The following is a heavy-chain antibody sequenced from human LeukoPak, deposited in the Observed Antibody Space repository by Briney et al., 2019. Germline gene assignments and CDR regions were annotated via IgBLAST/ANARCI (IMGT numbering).Heavy chain of an antibody. J-gene: IGHJ4*02. CDR1: GFTFSSYA. Sequence: PGRSLRLSCAASGFTFSSYAMHWVRQAPGKGLEWVAVISYDGSNKYYADSVKGRFTISRDNSKNTLYLQMNSLRAEDTAVYYCARAYSSSWSLAKFDYWGQGTLVTASS. CDR3: ARAYSSSWSLAKFDY. V-gene: IGHV3-30-3*01. CDR2: ISYDGSNK. D-gene: IGHD6-13*01.